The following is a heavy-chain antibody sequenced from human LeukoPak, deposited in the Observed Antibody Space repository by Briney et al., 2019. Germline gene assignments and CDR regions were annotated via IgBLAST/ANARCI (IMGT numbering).Heavy chain of an antibody. CDR1: GFTFSDYY. CDR3: ARDQGSYGANGFDP. V-gene: IGHV3-11*06. D-gene: IGHD3-16*01. J-gene: IGHJ5*02. Sequence: PGGSLRLSCAASGFTFSDYYMSWIRQAPGKGLEWVSYISSSSSYTNYADSVKGRFTISRDNAKNSLYLQMNSLRAEDTAVYYCARDQGSYGANGFDPWGQGTLVTVSS. CDR2: ISSSSSYT.